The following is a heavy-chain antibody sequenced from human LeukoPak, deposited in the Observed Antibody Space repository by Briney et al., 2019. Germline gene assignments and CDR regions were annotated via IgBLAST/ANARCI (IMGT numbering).Heavy chain of an antibody. CDR1: GFTFSSYA. CDR3: AKGRTEMATTIDY. J-gene: IGHJ4*02. CDR2: ISGSGGST. D-gene: IGHD5-24*01. V-gene: IGHV3-23*01. Sequence: GGSLRLSCAASGFTFSSYAMSWVRQAPGKGLEWASAISGSGGSTYYADSVKGRFTISRDNYKNTLYLQMNSLRAEDTAVYYCAKGRTEMATTIDYWGQGTLVTVSS.